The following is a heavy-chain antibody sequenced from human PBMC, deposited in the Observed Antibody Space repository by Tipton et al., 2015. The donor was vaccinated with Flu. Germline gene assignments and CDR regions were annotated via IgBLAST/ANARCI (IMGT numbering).Heavy chain of an antibody. D-gene: IGHD1/OR15-1a*01. V-gene: IGHV4-34*01. Sequence: TLSLTCAVYGGSFSGYYWSWIRQPPGKGLEWIGEINHSGSTNYNPSLKSRVTISVDTSKNQFSLKLSSVTAADTAVYYCARGRTGTWIPLSPTHKRWFDPWGQGTLVTVSS. CDR3: ARGRTGTWIPLSPTHKRWFDP. J-gene: IGHJ5*02. CDR2: INHSGST. CDR1: GGSFSGYY.